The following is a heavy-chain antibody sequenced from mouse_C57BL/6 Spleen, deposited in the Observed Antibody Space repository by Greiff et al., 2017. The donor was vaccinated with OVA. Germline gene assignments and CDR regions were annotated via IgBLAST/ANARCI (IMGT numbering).Heavy chain of an antibody. CDR2: IDPSDSYT. J-gene: IGHJ1*03. CDR3: ARGDAYLRYFDV. V-gene: IGHV1-69*01. D-gene: IGHD5-5*01. Sequence: QVQLQQPGAELVMPGASVKLSCKASGYTFTSYWMHWVKQRPGQGLEWIGEIDPSDSYTNYNQKFKGKSTLTVDKSSSTAYMQLSSLTSEDSAVYYCARGDAYLRYFDVWGTGTTVTVSS. CDR1: GYTFTSYW.